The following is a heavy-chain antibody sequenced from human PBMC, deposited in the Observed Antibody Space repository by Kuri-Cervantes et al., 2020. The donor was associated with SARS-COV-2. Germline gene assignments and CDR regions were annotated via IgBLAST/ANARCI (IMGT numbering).Heavy chain of an antibody. CDR3: ARGAANYYYMDV. CDR1: GFTFSNYV. CDR2: NWYDGENE. Sequence: SCVASGFTFSNYVIHWVRQAPGKGLEWVVVNWYDGENEYHAGSVKGRITISRDNSNNTVSLHMNNLRAEDTAMYYCARGAANYYYMDVWGKGTTVTVSS. D-gene: IGHD3-16*01. J-gene: IGHJ6*03. V-gene: IGHV3-33*08.